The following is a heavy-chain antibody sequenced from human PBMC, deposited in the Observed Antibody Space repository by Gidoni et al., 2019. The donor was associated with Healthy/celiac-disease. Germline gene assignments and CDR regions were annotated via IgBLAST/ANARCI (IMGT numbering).Heavy chain of an antibody. J-gene: IGHJ4*02. CDR3: ARGVTYYYDSSGVPTFDY. V-gene: IGHV4-59*01. CDR1: GGSISSYY. D-gene: IGHD3-22*01. CDR2: IYYSGST. Sequence: QVQLQESGPGLVKPSETLSLTCTVSGGSISSYYWSWIRQPPGKGLEWIGYIYYSGSTNYNPSLKSRVTISVDTSKNQFSLKLSSVTAADTAVYYCARGVTYYYDSSGVPTFDYWGQGTLVTVSS.